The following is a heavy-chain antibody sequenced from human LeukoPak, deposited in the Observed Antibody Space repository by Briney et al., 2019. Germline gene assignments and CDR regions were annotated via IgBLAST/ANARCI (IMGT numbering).Heavy chain of an antibody. D-gene: IGHD1-26*01. V-gene: IGHV1-2*02. CDR3: ARDLFSGSYHPFDY. CDR1: GYTLTELS. CDR2: INPNSGGT. J-gene: IGHJ4*02. Sequence: GASVKVSCKVSGYTLTELSMHWVRQAPGQGLEWMGWINPNSGGTNYAQKFQGRVTMTRDTSISTAYMELSRLTSDDTAVYYCARDLFSGSYHPFDYWGQGTLVTVSS.